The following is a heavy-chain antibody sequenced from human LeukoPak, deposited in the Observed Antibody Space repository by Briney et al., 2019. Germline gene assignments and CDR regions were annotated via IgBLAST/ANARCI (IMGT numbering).Heavy chain of an antibody. CDR1: GFTFSSYA. V-gene: IGHV3-23*01. Sequence: GGSLRLSCAASGFTFSSYAMSWVRQAPGKGLEWDSAISGSGGSKYYADSVKGRFTISRDNSKNTLYLQMNSLRAEDTAVYYCAKEGSLRYFDWPDYYYYGMDVWGKGTTVTVSS. CDR3: AKEGSLRYFDWPDYYYYGMDV. J-gene: IGHJ6*04. D-gene: IGHD3-9*01. CDR2: ISGSGGSK.